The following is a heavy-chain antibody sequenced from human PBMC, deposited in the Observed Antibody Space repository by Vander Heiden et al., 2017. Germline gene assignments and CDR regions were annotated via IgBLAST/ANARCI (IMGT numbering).Heavy chain of an antibody. J-gene: IGHJ4*02. D-gene: IGHD6-19*01. CDR1: GSVFSHFV. CDR3: ARDPGGYSSGWYSDYFDY. V-gene: IGHV3-33*01. CDR2: ISFDRNNK. Sequence: QVQLVASGGGVVQPGVSLRLSCAASGSVFSHFVFHWVRQAPCKGLEWVAVISFDRNNKYYVDSVKGRFTISRENSKKTMYLQMTSLRAEDTAVYYCARDPGGYSSGWYSDYFDYWGQGTLVTVSS.